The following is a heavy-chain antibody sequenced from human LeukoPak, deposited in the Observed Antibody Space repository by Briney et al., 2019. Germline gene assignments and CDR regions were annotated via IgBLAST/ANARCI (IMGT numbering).Heavy chain of an antibody. D-gene: IGHD3-10*01. V-gene: IGHV3-23*01. CDR1: KFTFVNYA. CDR3: ARAFYYDSGSYYGHFDY. J-gene: IGHJ4*02. CDR2: ISGSGDAT. Sequence: PGGSLRLSCAASKFTFVNYAMSWVRQAPGKGLEWVSTISGSGDATYYADSVKDRFTISRDNSKSTLYLQMNSLRAEDTALYCCARAFYYDSGSYYGHFDYWGRGTLVTVSS.